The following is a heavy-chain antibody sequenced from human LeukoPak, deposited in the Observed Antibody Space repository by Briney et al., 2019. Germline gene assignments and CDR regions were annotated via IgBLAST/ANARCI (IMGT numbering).Heavy chain of an antibody. D-gene: IGHD3-3*01. Sequence: PGGSLRLSCSASGFTFSSYAMHWVRQAPGKGLEYVSAISSNGGSTYYADSVKGRFTISRDNSKNTLYLQMSSLRAEDTAVYYCVKGSTRGEMRITIFSIRRWYFDYWGQGTLVTVSS. CDR3: VKGSTRGEMRITIFSIRRWYFDY. V-gene: IGHV3-64D*09. CDR2: ISSNGGST. J-gene: IGHJ4*02. CDR1: GFTFSSYA.